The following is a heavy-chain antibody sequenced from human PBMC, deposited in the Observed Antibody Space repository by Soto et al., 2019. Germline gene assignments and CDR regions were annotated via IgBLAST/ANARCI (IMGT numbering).Heavy chain of an antibody. V-gene: IGHV3-33*01. CDR3: ATAGFGELRY. Sequence: QVQLVESGGGVVQPGRSLRLSCAASGFTFSSYGMHWVRQAPGKGLEWVAVIWYDGSNKYYADSVKGRFTISRDNSKNTLYLQMNSLRAEDTAVYYCATAGFGELRYWGQGTLVTVSS. D-gene: IGHD3-10*01. CDR2: IWYDGSNK. CDR1: GFTFSSYG. J-gene: IGHJ4*02.